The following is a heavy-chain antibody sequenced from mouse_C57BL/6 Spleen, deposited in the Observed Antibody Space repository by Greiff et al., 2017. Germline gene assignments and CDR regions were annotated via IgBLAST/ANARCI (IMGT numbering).Heavy chain of an antibody. Sequence: QVQLQQSGAELVRPGASVKLSCKASGYTFTDYYINWVKQRPGQGLEWIARIYPGSGNTYYNEKFKGKATLTAEKSSSTAYMQLSSLTSEDSAVYFCARWRYYSNFYAMDYWGQGTSVTVSS. CDR2: IYPGSGNT. J-gene: IGHJ4*01. CDR3: ARWRYYSNFYAMDY. CDR1: GYTFTDYY. V-gene: IGHV1-76*01. D-gene: IGHD2-5*01.